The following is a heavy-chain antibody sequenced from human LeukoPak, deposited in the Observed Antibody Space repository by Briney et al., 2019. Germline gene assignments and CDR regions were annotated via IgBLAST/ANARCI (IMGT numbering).Heavy chain of an antibody. V-gene: IGHV5-10-1*01. CDR1: GYSFTSYW. CDR3: ARHQMGTPSYYFDY. D-gene: IGHD2-8*01. J-gene: IGHJ4*02. Sequence: GEPLKISCKGSGYSFTSYWISWVRQMPGKGLEWMGRIDPSDSYTNYSPSFQGHVTISADKSISTAYLQWSSLKASDTAMYYCARHQMGTPSYYFDYWGQGTLVTVSS. CDR2: IDPSDSYT.